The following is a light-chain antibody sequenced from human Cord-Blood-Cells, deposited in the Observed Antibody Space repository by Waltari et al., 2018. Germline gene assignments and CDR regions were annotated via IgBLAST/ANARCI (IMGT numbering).Light chain of an antibody. Sequence: QSALTQPAPVSGSPGQSIPISCTGTSSDVGSYTLVPWYQQHPGKAPKLMIYEGSKRPSGVSNRFSGSKSGNTASLTISGLQAEDEADYYCCSYAGSSTLVFGGGTKLTVL. CDR3: CSYAGSSTLV. CDR1: SSDVGSYTL. CDR2: EGS. J-gene: IGLJ2*01. V-gene: IGLV2-23*01.